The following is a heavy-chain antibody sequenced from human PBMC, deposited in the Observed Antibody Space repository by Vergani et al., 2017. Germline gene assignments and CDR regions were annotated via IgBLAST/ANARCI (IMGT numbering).Heavy chain of an antibody. CDR2: ISYDGSNK. J-gene: IGHJ4*02. CDR1: GFTFSSYG. CDR3: AKDPYSSSLGGPYYFDY. D-gene: IGHD6-13*01. Sequence: QVQLVESGGGVVQPERSLRLSCAASGFTFSSYGMHWVRQAPGKGLEWVAVISYDGSNKYYADSVKGRFTISRDNSKNTLYLQMNSLRAEDTAVYYCAKDPYSSSLGGPYYFDYWGQGTLVTVSS. V-gene: IGHV3-30*18.